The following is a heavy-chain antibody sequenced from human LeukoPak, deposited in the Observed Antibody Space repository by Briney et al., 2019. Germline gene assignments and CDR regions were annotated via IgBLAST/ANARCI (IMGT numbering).Heavy chain of an antibody. D-gene: IGHD2-15*01. Sequence: PSETLSLTCVASGDSITSTYWWSWVRQSPGKGLEWIGDIYYAGNPQYPRGSTNYHPSLRSRVTISIDTSKNQFSLKLSSVTAADTAVYYCARDGGYCSGGNCFDAFDIWGQGTMVTVSS. CDR1: GDSITSTYW. V-gene: IGHV4-4*02. CDR3: ARDGGYCSGGNCFDAFDI. CDR2: IYYAGNPQYPRGST. J-gene: IGHJ3*02.